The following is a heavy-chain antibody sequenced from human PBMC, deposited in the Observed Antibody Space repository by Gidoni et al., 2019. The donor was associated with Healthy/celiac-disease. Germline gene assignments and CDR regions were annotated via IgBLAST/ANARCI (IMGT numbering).Heavy chain of an antibody. CDR1: GGSFSGYY. V-gene: IGHV4-34*01. D-gene: IGHD3-3*01. CDR3: ARGITIFGVVSRFDY. J-gene: IGHJ4*02. CDR2: INHSGST. Sequence: QVQLQQWGAGLLKPSETLSLTCAVYGGSFSGYYWRWIRQPPGKGLEWIGEINHSGSTNYNPSLKSRVTISVDTSKNQFSLKLSSVTAADTAVYYCARGITIFGVVSRFDYWGQGTLVTVSS.